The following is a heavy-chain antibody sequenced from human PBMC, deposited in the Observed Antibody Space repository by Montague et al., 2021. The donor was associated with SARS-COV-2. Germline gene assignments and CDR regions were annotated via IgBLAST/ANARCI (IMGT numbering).Heavy chain of an antibody. CDR3: ARFETSKFYSSGVDV. V-gene: IGHV3-21*01. Sequence: SLRLSCAASGFTFSSFSMNWVRQAPGKRLEWVVSISSESTYILYAESVRGRFTVSRDNAQNLLFLQMNSLRAEDTALYYCARFETSKFYSSGVDVWGQGTTVTVSS. CDR1: GFTFSSFS. D-gene: IGHD2-15*01. CDR2: ISSESTYI. J-gene: IGHJ6*02.